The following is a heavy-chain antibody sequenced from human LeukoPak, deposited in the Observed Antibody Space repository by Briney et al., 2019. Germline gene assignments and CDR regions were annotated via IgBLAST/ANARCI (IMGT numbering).Heavy chain of an antibody. J-gene: IGHJ4*02. V-gene: IGHV7-4-1*02. CDR2: INTNTGNP. CDR1: GYTFTSYA. D-gene: IGHD3-9*01. CDR3: AREVRYFDWLLPGGGY. Sequence: ASVKVSCKASGYTFTSYAMNWVRQAPGQGLEWMGWINTNTGNPTYAQGFTGRFVFSLDTSVSTAYLQISSLKAEDTAVYYCAREVRYFDWLLPGGGYWGQGTLVTVSS.